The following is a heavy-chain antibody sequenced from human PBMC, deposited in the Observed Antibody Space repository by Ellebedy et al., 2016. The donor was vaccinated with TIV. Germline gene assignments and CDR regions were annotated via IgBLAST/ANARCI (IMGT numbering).Heavy chain of an antibody. CDR1: GFTFRRNW. Sequence: GESLKIPCEAPGFTFRRNWIRWFRLAPGKGPEWVANINEDGTKKHFVDSVRGRFTISRDDAGNSLFLQMNSLGAEDTAVYYCARAIYGASDLWGRGTLVTVSS. J-gene: IGHJ2*01. CDR2: INEDGTKK. D-gene: IGHD4-17*01. V-gene: IGHV3-7*01. CDR3: ARAIYGASDL.